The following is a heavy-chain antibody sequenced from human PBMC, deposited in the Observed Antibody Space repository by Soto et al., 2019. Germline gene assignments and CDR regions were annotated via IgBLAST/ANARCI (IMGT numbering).Heavy chain of an antibody. CDR3: ARRKWFREGPLV. CDR1: GDSMTSYY. V-gene: IGHV4-59*12. J-gene: IGHJ6*02. CDR2: VYYTGST. D-gene: IGHD3-10*01. Sequence: QVQLQESGPGLVKPSETLSLTCTVSGDSMTSYYGIWIRQSPGKGLEWIGYVYYTGSTNYNPSLKSRVTISVDTSKNQFSLELNSVTAADTAVYYCARRKWFREGPLVWGQGTTVTVSS.